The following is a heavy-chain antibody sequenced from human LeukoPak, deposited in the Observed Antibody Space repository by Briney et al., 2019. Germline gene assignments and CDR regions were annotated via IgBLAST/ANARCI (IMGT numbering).Heavy chain of an antibody. V-gene: IGHV3-30-3*02. CDR1: GFTFSSYA. Sequence: GGSLRLSCAASGFTFSSYAMHWVRQAPGKGLEWVAAISYHGNNKYYADSVKGRFTISRDNSKNTLYLQMNSLRAADTAVYYCAKHRLVRALFTDYYFDYWGQGTLVTVSS. D-gene: IGHD3-10*01. J-gene: IGHJ4*02. CDR2: ISYHGNNK. CDR3: AKHRLVRALFTDYYFDY.